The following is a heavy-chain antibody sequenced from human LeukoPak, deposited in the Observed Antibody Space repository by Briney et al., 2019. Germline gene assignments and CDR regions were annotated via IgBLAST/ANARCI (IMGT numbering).Heavy chain of an antibody. CDR1: GGSISSGGFY. Sequence: PSETLSLTCTFSGGSISSGGFYWSWIRQHPGKGLECIGYIYYSGSTYYNPSLKSRVTISVDTSKNQFSLKLSSVTAADTAVYYCARGPGITMIRDWGQGTLVTVSS. CDR3: ARGPGITMIRD. D-gene: IGHD3-22*01. J-gene: IGHJ4*02. CDR2: IYYSGST. V-gene: IGHV4-31*03.